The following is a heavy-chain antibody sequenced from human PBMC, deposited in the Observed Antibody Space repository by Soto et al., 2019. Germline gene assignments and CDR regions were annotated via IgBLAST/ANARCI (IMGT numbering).Heavy chain of an antibody. CDR3: ARVDYYGSGSPSYYYYGMDV. CDR2: INPNSGGT. J-gene: IGHJ6*02. V-gene: IGHV1-2*02. CDR1: GYTFTGYY. D-gene: IGHD3-10*01. Sequence: GASVKVSCKASGYTFTGYYMHWVRQAPGQGLEWMGWINPNSGGTNYAQKFQGRVTMTRDTSISTAYMELSRLRSDGTAVYYCARVDYYGSGSPSYYYYGMDVWGQGTTVTVSS.